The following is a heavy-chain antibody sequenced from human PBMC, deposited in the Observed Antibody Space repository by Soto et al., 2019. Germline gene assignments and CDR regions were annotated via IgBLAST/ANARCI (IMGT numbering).Heavy chain of an antibody. Sequence: GGSLRLSCAASGFTFSSYAMHWVRQAPGKGLEWVAVISYDGSNKYYADSVKGRFTISRDNSKNTLYLQMNSLRAEDTAVYYCAREDCSSTSCYDYFDYWGQGTLVTVSS. V-gene: IGHV3-30-3*01. CDR3: AREDCSSTSCYDYFDY. D-gene: IGHD2-2*01. CDR1: GFTFSSYA. J-gene: IGHJ4*02. CDR2: ISYDGSNK.